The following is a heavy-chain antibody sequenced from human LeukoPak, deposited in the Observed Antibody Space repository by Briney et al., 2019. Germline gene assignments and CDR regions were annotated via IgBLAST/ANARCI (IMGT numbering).Heavy chain of an antibody. V-gene: IGHV3-64*01. D-gene: IGHD6-13*01. CDR2: ISSNGGST. J-gene: IGHJ3*02. Sequence: PGGSLRLSCAAPGFTFSSYAMHWVRQAPGKGLEYVSAISSNGGSTYYANSVKGRFTISRDNSKNTLYLQMGSLRAEDMAVYYCARDSGVAAVDDAFDIWGQGTMVTVSS. CDR1: GFTFSSYA. CDR3: ARDSGVAAVDDAFDI.